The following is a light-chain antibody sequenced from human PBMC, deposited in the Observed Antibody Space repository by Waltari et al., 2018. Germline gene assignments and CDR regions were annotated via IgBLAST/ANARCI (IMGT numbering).Light chain of an antibody. V-gene: IGKV2-30*01. Sequence: DVVMTQSPLSLPVTLGQPASISCRSSQSLLSSDGNTYFSWFQQRPGQSPRRLLYKVSNRDSGVPDRFSGSGSGTDFTLRISRVEAEDVGVYYCMQNTHMPWTFGQGTKVEIK. CDR3: MQNTHMPWT. J-gene: IGKJ1*01. CDR1: QSLLSSDGNTY. CDR2: KVS.